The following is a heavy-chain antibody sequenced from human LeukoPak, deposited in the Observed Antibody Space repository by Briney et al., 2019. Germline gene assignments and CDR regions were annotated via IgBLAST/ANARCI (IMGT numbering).Heavy chain of an antibody. D-gene: IGHD3-3*01. J-gene: IGHJ5*02. Sequence: GNLSFSSAASAFTINGKAMSRVLQAPGKVLQCVSAISGSRRSTYYAESVKGRFTLSRFNSKTTLEPQLNSLRAEDTAVYYGAKDPRGRITIFGVVPNWFDPWGQGTLVTVSS. V-gene: IGHV3-23*01. CDR3: AKDPRGRITIFGVVPNWFDP. CDR2: ISGSRRST. CDR1: AFTINGKA.